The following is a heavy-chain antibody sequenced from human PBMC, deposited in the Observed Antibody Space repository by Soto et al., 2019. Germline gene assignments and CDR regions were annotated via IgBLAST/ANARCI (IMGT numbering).Heavy chain of an antibody. CDR3: AGGERWFGDNNWFDP. CDR2: IYYSGST. V-gene: IGHV4-59*01. D-gene: IGHD3-10*01. CDR1: GGSISRYY. Sequence: QVQLQESGPGLVKPSETLSLTCTVSGGSISRYYWSWIRQPPGKGLEWNGYIYYSGSTNYNPSLKIRVTISVDTSKNQCSLKLSSVTAADTAEYYCAGGERWFGDNNWFDPCGQGTLVTVSS. J-gene: IGHJ5*02.